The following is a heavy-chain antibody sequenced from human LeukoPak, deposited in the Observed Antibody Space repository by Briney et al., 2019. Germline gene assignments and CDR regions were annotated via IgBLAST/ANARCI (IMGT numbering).Heavy chain of an antibody. CDR2: INPNSGGT. D-gene: IGHD3-3*02. CDR3: ARAGSFISAYLDY. J-gene: IGHJ4*02. V-gene: IGHV1-2*02. Sequence: GASGKVSCKASGYTFTGYYMHWVRQGPGQGLEWMGWINPNSGGTNYAQKFQGRVTMTRDTSISTAYMELSRLRSDDTAVYYCARAGSFISAYLDYWGQGTLVTVSS. CDR1: GYTFTGYY.